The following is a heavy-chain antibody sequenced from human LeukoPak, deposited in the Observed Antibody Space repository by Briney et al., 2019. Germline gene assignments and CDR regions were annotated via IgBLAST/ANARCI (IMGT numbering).Heavy chain of an antibody. CDR1: GFTFSAYA. CDR2: ITHDESSK. D-gene: IGHD3-10*01. CDR3: AKDIELFGGNGAFDI. Sequence: GGSLRLSSAASGFTFSAYAMHWVRQAPGKGLEWVAVITHDESSKYYADSVKGRFTISRDNSKNALYLQMNSLRAEDTALYYCAKDIELFGGNGAFDIWGQGTMVTVSS. J-gene: IGHJ3*02. V-gene: IGHV3-30-3*01.